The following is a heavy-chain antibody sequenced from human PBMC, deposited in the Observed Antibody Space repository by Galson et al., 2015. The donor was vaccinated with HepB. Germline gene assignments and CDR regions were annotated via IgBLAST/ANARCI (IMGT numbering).Heavy chain of an antibody. J-gene: IGHJ6*02. CDR1: GYAFSNYG. CDR3: ARVVGATGGYHRFYGMDV. Sequence: SVKVSCKASGYAFSNYGVSWVRQAPGQGLQWMGWFNVYSGHTDYSQSLQGRVILTVDSSTNTTYMELMSVRSDDTATYYCARVVGATGGYHRFYGMDVWGQGTTVTVSS. V-gene: IGHV1-18*04. D-gene: IGHD1-26*01. CDR2: FNVYSGHT.